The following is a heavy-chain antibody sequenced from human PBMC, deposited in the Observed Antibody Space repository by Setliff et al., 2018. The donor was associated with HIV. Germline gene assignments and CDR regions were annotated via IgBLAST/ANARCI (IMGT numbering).Heavy chain of an antibody. V-gene: IGHV3-48*03. CDR2: ISSSGSTI. CDR1: GFTFSSYE. CDR3: ARAFSGYYFDY. Sequence: GGSLRLSCAASGFTFSSYEMNWVRQAPGKGLEWVSYISSSGSTIYYADSVKGRFTISRDNAKKSLYLQMNSLRADDTAVYYCARAFSGYYFDYWGQGTLVTVSS. J-gene: IGHJ4*02. D-gene: IGHD3-3*01.